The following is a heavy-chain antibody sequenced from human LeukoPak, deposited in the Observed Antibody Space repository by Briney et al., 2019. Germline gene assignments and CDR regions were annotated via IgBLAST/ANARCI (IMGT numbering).Heavy chain of an antibody. CDR2: IYSGGST. CDR3: ARDMSPWETRNPDAFDI. D-gene: IGHD1-14*01. V-gene: IGHV3-53*01. CDR1: VISVSSNY. Sequence: GGSLILSCAASVISVSSNYMNWVRQAPGQGLEWVSVIYSGGSTYYADSVKGRFTISRDDSKNTVYLHMNSLTPEDTAVYYCARDMSPWETRNPDAFDIWGQGAVVTVSS. J-gene: IGHJ3*02.